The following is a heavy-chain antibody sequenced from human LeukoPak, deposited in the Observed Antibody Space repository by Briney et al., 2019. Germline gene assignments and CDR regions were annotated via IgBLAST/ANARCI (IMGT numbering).Heavy chain of an antibody. D-gene: IGHD2-21*01. J-gene: IGHJ4*02. CDR3: ARTNSYCGGDCYSPPFDY. CDR2: IYHSGST. V-gene: IGHV4-30-2*01. CDR1: GGSISSGGYY. Sequence: SQTLSLTCTVSGGSISSGGYYWSWIRQPPGKGLEWIGYIYHSGSTYYNPSLKSRVTISVDRSKNQFSLKLSSVTAADTAVYYCARTNSYCGGDCYSPPFDYWGQGTLVTVSS.